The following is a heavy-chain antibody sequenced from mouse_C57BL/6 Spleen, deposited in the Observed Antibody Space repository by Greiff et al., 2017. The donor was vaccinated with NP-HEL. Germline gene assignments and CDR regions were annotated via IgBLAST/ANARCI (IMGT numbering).Heavy chain of an antibody. Sequence: QVQLQQPGAELVKPGASVKLSCKASGYTFTSYWMHWVKQRPGQGLEWIGMIHPNSGSTNYNEKFKSKATLTVDKSSSTAYMQLSSLTSEDSAVYYCARPMMVTTWGFAYWGQGTLVTVSA. V-gene: IGHV1-64*01. D-gene: IGHD2-3*01. CDR2: IHPNSGST. J-gene: IGHJ3*01. CDR3: ARPMMVTTWGFAY. CDR1: GYTFTSYW.